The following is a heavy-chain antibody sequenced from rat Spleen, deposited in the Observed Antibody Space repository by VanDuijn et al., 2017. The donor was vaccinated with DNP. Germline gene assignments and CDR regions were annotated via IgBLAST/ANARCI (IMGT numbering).Heavy chain of an antibody. D-gene: IGHD1-4*01. V-gene: IGHV5-22*01. Sequence: EVHLVESGGGLVQPGRSLKLSCAASGFIISDYYMAWVRQAPTKALEWVAYISYDGGRTYNGDSVRGRFTISTDNAKNTLYLQMNSLRSEDTATYYCARHVLPLRVWDYWGQGVMVTVSS. J-gene: IGHJ2*01. CDR3: ARHVLPLRVWDY. CDR1: GFIISDYY. CDR2: ISYDGGRT.